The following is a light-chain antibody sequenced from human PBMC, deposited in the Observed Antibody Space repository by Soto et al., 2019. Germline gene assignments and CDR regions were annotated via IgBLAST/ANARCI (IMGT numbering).Light chain of an antibody. CDR1: QSVSSSD. V-gene: IGKV3-20*01. J-gene: IGKJ1*01. CDR3: QQYGSSPWT. CDR2: GAS. Sequence: EIVLTQSPGTLSLSPGERATLSCRASQSVSSSDLAWYQQKPGLAPRLLMYGASSRATGIPDRFIGSGSGTDFTLTIIRLEPEDFAVYYCQQYGSSPWTFGQGTKGEI.